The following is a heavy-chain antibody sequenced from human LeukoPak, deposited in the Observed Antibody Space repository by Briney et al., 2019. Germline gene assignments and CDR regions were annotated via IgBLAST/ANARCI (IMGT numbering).Heavy chain of an antibody. J-gene: IGHJ3*02. Sequence: GGSLRLSCAASGFIFSSYRMSWVRQAPGKGLEWVSSISSGSSYIYYADSVKGRFTISRDNAKNSLYLQMNSLRAEDTTVYYCAKDFSSGYYDAFDMWGQGTMVTVSS. CDR1: GFIFSSYR. CDR3: AKDFSSGYYDAFDM. V-gene: IGHV3-21*04. CDR2: ISSGSSYI. D-gene: IGHD3-22*01.